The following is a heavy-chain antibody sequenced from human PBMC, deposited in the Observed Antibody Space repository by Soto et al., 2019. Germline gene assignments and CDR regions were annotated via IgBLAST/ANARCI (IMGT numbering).Heavy chain of an antibody. CDR1: GFTFSSYT. CDR3: AIQGPYSSGWYMDY. D-gene: IGHD6-19*01. Sequence: QVQLVESGGGVVQPGRSLRLSCAASGFTFSSYTMHWVRQAPGKGLEWVAVISYDGSNKYYADSVKGRFTISRDNSKNTLYLKMNSLRAEDTAVYYCAIQGPYSSGWYMDYWGQGTLVTVSS. V-gene: IGHV3-30-3*01. J-gene: IGHJ4*02. CDR2: ISYDGSNK.